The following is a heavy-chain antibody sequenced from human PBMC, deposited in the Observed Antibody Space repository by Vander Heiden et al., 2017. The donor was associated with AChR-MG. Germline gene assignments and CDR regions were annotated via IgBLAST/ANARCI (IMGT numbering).Heavy chain of an antibody. Sequence: EVQLVESGGGLVKPGGSQRLSCTASGFTFSSYSMHWVRQASGKGLEWVSSISAGTTYIDYAESVRGRFTISRDNAKNSLHLDMNGLRVEETAVYYCARTTSLYCSSTSCYKVIDTDMVWGQGTLVTVSS. V-gene: IGHV3-21*01. CDR3: ARTTSLYCSSTSCYKVIDTDMV. J-gene: IGHJ4*02. CDR2: ISAGTTYI. CDR1: GFTFSSYS. D-gene: IGHD2-2*02.